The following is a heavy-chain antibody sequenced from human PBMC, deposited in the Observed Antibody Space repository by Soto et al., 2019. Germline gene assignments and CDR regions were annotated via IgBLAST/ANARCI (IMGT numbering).Heavy chain of an antibody. CDR2: IYYSGST. J-gene: IGHJ4*02. Sequence: SETLSLTCTVSGGSISSGDYYWSWIRQPPGKGLEWIGYIYYSGSTYYNPSLKSRVTISVDTSKNQFSLKLSSVTAADTAVYYCARVEYSYGYVDYWGQGTLVTVSS. CDR1: GGSISSGDYY. D-gene: IGHD5-18*01. V-gene: IGHV4-30-4*01. CDR3: ARVEYSYGYVDY.